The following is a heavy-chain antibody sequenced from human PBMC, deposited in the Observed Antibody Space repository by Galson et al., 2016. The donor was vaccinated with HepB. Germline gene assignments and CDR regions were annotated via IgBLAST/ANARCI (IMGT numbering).Heavy chain of an antibody. CDR3: ARGGRLPRTNLYGMDV. CDR2: MNPKSGNT. CDR1: GYTFSSFD. J-gene: IGHJ6*02. V-gene: IGHV1-8*01. Sequence: SVKVSCKASGYTFSSFDINWVRQAPGQGLEWMGWMNPKSGNTGYAQRFKDRVTMTRDTSITTAYLELSSLRSEDTAVYYCARGGRLPRTNLYGMDVWGQGTTVTVSS. D-gene: IGHD4/OR15-4a*01.